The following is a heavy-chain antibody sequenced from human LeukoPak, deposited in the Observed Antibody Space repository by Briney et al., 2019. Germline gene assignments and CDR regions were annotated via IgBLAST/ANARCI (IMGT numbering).Heavy chain of an antibody. CDR3: ARDGQNYLFDY. Sequence: GGSLRLSCAASGFTFSSYAMHWVRQAPGKGLEWVAVISYDGSNKYYADSVKGRFTISRDNSKNTLYLQMNSLRAEDTAVYYCARDGQNYLFDYWGQGTLVTVSS. J-gene: IGHJ4*02. V-gene: IGHV3-30-3*01. CDR1: GFTFSSYA. D-gene: IGHD1-7*01. CDR2: ISYDGSNK.